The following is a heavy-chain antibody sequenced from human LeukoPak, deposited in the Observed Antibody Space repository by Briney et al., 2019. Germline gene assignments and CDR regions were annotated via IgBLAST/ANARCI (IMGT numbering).Heavy chain of an antibody. CDR3: AKELNRRLPDY. Sequence: GGSLRLSSAASGFTFRDYGMHWVRQAPGKGLEWLAVISYDGSKEYYADSVKGRFIISRDNSKNTVYLQMSSLRPEETAVYYCAKELNRRLPDYWGQGTLVIVPS. D-gene: IGHD2-21*01. J-gene: IGHJ4*02. V-gene: IGHV3-30*18. CDR1: GFTFRDYG. CDR2: ISYDGSKE.